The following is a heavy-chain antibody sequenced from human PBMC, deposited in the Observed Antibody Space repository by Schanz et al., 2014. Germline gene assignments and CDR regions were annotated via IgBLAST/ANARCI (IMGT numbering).Heavy chain of an antibody. V-gene: IGHV3-66*01. CDR1: GFTLSNYA. CDR2: IYIGGNT. J-gene: IGHJ4*02. Sequence: EMQLLESGGGLAQPGGSLSLSCAASGFTLSNYAMSWVRQAPGKGLEWVSFIYIGGNTYYADSVKGRFTISRDNSKNTVYIQMNSLRAEDTAVYYCARGGPAYYFDDWGQGTLVTVSS. CDR3: ARGGPAYYFDD.